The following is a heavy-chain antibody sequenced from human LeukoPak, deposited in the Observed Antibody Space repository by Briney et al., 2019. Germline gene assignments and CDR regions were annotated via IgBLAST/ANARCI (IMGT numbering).Heavy chain of an antibody. D-gene: IGHD5-18*01. V-gene: IGHV4-30-4*01. J-gene: IGHJ4*02. CDR3: ARVKGYGEHFDY. Sequence: SETLSLTCTVSGGSISSGDYYWSWIRQPPGKGLEWLGYIYYSGSTYYNPSLKSRVTISVDTSKNQFSLKLSSVTAADTAVYYCARVKGYGEHFDYWGQGTLVTVSS. CDR1: GGSISSGDYY. CDR2: IYYSGST.